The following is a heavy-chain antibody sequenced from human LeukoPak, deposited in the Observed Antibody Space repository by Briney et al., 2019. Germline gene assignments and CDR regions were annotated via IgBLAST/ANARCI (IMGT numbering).Heavy chain of an antibody. V-gene: IGHV1-46*01. Sequence: ATVKVSCKASGYTFTSYYMHWVRQAPGQGLEWMGIINPSGGSTSYAQKFQGRVTMTRDTSTSTVYMELSSLRSEDTAVYYCARSPYSTPFDYWGQGTLVTVSS. J-gene: IGHJ4*02. CDR1: GYTFTSYY. CDR2: INPSGGST. D-gene: IGHD6-13*01. CDR3: ARSPYSTPFDY.